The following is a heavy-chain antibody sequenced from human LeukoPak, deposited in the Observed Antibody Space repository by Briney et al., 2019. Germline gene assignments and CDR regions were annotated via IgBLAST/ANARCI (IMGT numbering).Heavy chain of an antibody. Sequence: ASVKVSCKASGYTFTSYYMHWVRQAPGQGLEWMGIINPSGGSTSYAQKLQGRVTMTTDTSTSTAYMELRSLRSDDTAVYYCARDLTGSSGWYSNWGQGTLVTVSS. J-gene: IGHJ4*02. CDR3: ARDLTGSSGWYSN. CDR1: GYTFTSYY. V-gene: IGHV1-46*01. CDR2: INPSGGST. D-gene: IGHD6-19*01.